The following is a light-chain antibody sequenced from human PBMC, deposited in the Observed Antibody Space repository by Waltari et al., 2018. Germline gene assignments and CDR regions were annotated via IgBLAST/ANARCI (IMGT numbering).Light chain of an antibody. CDR3: QQGYSTLT. J-gene: IGKJ1*01. CDR1: QNIGRY. V-gene: IGKV1-39*01. CDR2: ASS. Sequence: DIQMTQSPASLSASLGHRVTITCRASQNIGRYLYLYQQISGRAPQLLVYASSNLQRGVPSRFVGSGSRTDFTLTISGLQPEDFGTYYCQQGYSTLTFGQGTNVDSK.